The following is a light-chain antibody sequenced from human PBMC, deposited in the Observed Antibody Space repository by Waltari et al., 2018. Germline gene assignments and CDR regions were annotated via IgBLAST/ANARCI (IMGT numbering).Light chain of an antibody. CDR2: EVT. CDR1: SSDVGGYDY. Sequence: HSALTQPPSASGSPGQSVTISCTGTSSDVGGYDYVSWYQQHPGKAPKLIISEVTKRPSGGPDRFSGSKSGNTASLTVSGLQADDEADYYCSSFAGSNNYVFGTGTKVTVL. V-gene: IGLV2-8*01. CDR3: SSFAGSNNYV. J-gene: IGLJ1*01.